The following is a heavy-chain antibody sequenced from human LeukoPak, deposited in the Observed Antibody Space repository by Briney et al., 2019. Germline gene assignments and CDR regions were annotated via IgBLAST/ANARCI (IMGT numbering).Heavy chain of an antibody. CDR1: GFTFSNYA. CDR3: AKGRCGNIGRCRNYFDY. Sequence: PGGSLRLSCAASGFTFSNYALSWVRQAPGKGLEWVSSISGSGGRAYYADSVKGRFTISRDNSKNTLYLQMNSLRAEDTAVYYCAKGRCGNIGRCRNYFDYWGQGTLVTVSS. J-gene: IGHJ4*02. V-gene: IGHV3-23*01. D-gene: IGHD4-23*01. CDR2: ISGSGGRA.